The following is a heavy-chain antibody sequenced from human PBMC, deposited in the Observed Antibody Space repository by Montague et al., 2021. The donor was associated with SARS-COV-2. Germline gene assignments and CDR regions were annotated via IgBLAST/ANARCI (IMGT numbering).Heavy chain of an antibody. V-gene: IGHV3-11*01. CDR1: GFTFSDYY. CDR2: ISDSGYTI. Sequence: SLRLSCAASGFTFSDYYMTWIRQAPGKGLEWVSYISDSGYTIYCADSVKGRFTISRDNAKNSLYLQMNSLRAEDTAMYYCAKDAKAIAYWGQGTLVTVSS. D-gene: IGHD1-26*01. CDR3: AKDAKAIAY. J-gene: IGHJ4*02.